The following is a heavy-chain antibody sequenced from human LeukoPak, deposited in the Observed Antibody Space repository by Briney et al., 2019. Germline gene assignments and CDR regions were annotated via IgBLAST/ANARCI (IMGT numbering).Heavy chain of an antibody. CDR1: GFTFSSYW. D-gene: IGHD2-8*01. CDR2: ISSSSSTI. J-gene: IGHJ4*02. Sequence: GGSLRLSCAASGFTFSSYWMSWVRQAPGKGLEWVSYISSSSSTIYYADSVKGRFTISRDNSKNTLYLQMNSLRAEDTAVYYCAKMVGLHTYDYWGQGTLVTVSS. CDR3: AKMVGLHTYDY. V-gene: IGHV3-48*01.